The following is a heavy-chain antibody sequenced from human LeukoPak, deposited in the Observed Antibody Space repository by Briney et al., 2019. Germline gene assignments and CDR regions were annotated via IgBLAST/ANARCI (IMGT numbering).Heavy chain of an antibody. CDR1: GFTFSSYT. D-gene: IGHD6-13*01. Sequence: TGGSLRLSCAASGFTFSSYTMNWVRQAPGKGLEWVSSISGSSSYIYYADSVKGRFTISRDNAKNTLYLQMNSLRAEDTAVYYCARDQTAAAGYYYYYYMDVWGKGTTVTVSS. J-gene: IGHJ6*03. V-gene: IGHV3-21*01. CDR3: ARDQTAAAGYYYYYYMDV. CDR2: ISGSSSYI.